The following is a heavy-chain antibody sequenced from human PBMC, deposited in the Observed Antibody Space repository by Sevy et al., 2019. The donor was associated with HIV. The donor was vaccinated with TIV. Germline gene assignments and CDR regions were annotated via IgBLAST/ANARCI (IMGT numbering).Heavy chain of an antibody. CDR3: AKRGEIQDSDCPLEY. CDR2: ISGNTENI. Sequence: GGSLRLSCAASGFTFGDYAMTWVRQAPGKGLEWVSSISGNTENIQQADSVKGRFTISRDNSKNTLYLQMNSLRGDDTAVYYCAKRGEIQDSDCPLEYWGQGTLVTVSS. J-gene: IGHJ4*02. V-gene: IGHV3-23*01. D-gene: IGHD2-21*02. CDR1: GFTFGDYA.